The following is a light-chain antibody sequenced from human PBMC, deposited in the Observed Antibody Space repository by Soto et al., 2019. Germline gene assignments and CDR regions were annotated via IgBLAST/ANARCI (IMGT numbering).Light chain of an antibody. Sequence: QPALTQPGSLSGSPGQSITISCSGTSNDIGTYNLVSWYQQHPGKAPKLIIFEGSRLPSGVSSRFSGSKSGNTASLTISGLRPEDEADYYCSSYAGSNILVVFGGGTKLTVL. CDR2: EGS. J-gene: IGLJ2*01. CDR1: SNDIGTYNL. CDR3: SSYAGSNILVV. V-gene: IGLV2-23*01.